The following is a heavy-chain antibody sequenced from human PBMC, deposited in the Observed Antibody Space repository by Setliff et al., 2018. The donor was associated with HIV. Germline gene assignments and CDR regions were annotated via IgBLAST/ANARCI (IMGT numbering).Heavy chain of an antibody. CDR1: GGSISSGSYY. D-gene: IGHD5-18*01. Sequence: SETLSLTCTVSGGSISSGSYYWSWIRQPAGKGLEWIGRIYTSGSTNYNPSLKSRVTMSVDTSKNQFSLKLTSVTAADTAVYYCARAEGSYGPFYYYYYYMDVWGKGTTVTVSS. J-gene: IGHJ6*03. CDR2: IYTSGST. V-gene: IGHV4-61*02. CDR3: ARAEGSYGPFYYYYYYMDV.